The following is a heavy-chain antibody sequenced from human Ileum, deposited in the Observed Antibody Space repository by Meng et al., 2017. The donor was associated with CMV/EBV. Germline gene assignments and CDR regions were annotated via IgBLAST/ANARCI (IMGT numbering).Heavy chain of an antibody. D-gene: IGHD1-26*01. J-gene: IGHJ4*02. V-gene: IGHV3-30*02. CDR1: GFTFSDYG. CDR3: ARHVSGTFYNPFDY. CDR2: IHYDGSSI. Sequence: GGSLRLSCAASGFTFSDYGMHWVRQAPGKGLEWVTFIHYDGSSIDYADSVKGRFTISRDNAKNSLYLQMNSLRAEDTTVYYCARHVSGTFYNPFDYWGQGTLVTVSS.